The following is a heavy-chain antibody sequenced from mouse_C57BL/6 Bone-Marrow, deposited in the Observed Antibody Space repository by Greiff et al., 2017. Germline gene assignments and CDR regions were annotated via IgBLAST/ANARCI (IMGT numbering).Heavy chain of an antibody. D-gene: IGHD1-1*01. CDR2: ISNGGDYF. V-gene: IGHV5-9-1*02. CDR3: TTTVVADY. Sequence: EVKLVESGEGLVKPGGSLKLSCAASGFTFSSYAMSWVRQTPEKRLEWVAYISNGGDYFYYAATVKGRFTISKDNASNTLYLQMSSLKSEDTAMYYWTTTVVADYWGQGTTLTVSS. CDR1: GFTFSSYA. J-gene: IGHJ2*01.